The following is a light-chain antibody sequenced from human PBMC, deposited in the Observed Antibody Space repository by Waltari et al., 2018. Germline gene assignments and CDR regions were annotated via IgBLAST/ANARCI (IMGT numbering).Light chain of an antibody. Sequence: IVFTQSPATLSLSPGERATLSCRASQTVITYFAWYQQKPGQAPRLLISDASNRVPGIPARFSGSGSGTDFTLTISSLEPEDFAVYYCQQRYYWPPWTFGQGTKVELK. CDR1: QTVITY. V-gene: IGKV3-11*01. CDR3: QQRYYWPPWT. J-gene: IGKJ1*01. CDR2: DAS.